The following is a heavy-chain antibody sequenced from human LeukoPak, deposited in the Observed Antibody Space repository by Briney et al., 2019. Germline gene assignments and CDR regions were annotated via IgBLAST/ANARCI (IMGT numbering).Heavy chain of an antibody. J-gene: IGHJ4*02. CDR3: ARFMGDKHYGY. D-gene: IGHD2-21*01. Sequence: PSETLSLTCTVSGGSISSYYWSWIRQPPGKGLEWIGYAYYSGSTNYNPSLKSRVTISADTSKNQFSLKLSSVTAADTAVYYCARFMGDKHYGYWGQGALVTVS. V-gene: IGHV4-59*01. CDR2: AYYSGST. CDR1: GGSISSYY.